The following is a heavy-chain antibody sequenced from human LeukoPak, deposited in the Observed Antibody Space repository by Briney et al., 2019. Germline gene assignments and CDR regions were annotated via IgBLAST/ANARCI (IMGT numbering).Heavy chain of an antibody. D-gene: IGHD2-8*02. J-gene: IGHJ4*02. CDR2: IYTSGST. CDR1: GGSISSYY. CDR3: ARHTGGPPLGYFDY. V-gene: IGHV4-4*09. Sequence: SETLSLTCTVSGGSISSYYWSWIRQPPGKGLEWIGYIYTSGSTNYNPSLKSRVTISVDTSKNQFSLKLSSVTAADTAVYYCARHTGGPPLGYFDYWGQGTLVTVSS.